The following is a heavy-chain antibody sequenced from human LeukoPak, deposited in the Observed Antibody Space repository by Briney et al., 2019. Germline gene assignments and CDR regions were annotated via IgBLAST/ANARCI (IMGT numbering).Heavy chain of an antibody. D-gene: IGHD6-19*01. CDR2: ISAYNGNM. V-gene: IGHV1-18*01. Sequence: ASVKVSCKASGYTFTSYGISWVRQAPGQGHEWMGWISAYNGNMNYAQKLQGRVTMTTDTSTSTAYMELRSLRSDDTAVYYCARVQWLTPYPYYYYYGMDVWGQGTTVTVSS. CDR3: ARVQWLTPYPYYYYYGMDV. J-gene: IGHJ6*02. CDR1: GYTFTSYG.